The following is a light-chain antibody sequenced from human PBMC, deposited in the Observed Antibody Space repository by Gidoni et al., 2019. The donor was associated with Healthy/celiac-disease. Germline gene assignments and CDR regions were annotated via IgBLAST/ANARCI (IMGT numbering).Light chain of an antibody. J-gene: IGKJ2*01. CDR1: QIISSW. V-gene: IGKV1-5*01. CDR3: QQYNSSSYT. Sequence: DIQMTQSPSTLSASVGDRVTITCRASQIISSWLALYQQKPGKAPKLLISDASSLESGVPSRFGGSGSWPEFTLTIRILQPADFATYYCQQYNSSSYTFGQGTKLEIK. CDR2: DAS.